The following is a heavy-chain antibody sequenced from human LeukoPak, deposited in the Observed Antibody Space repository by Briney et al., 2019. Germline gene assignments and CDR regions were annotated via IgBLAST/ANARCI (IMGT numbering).Heavy chain of an antibody. CDR3: ASSCGGSCYHAFDY. CDR1: GFTFSSYS. V-gene: IGHV3-21*01. CDR2: ISSSSSYI. D-gene: IGHD2-15*01. J-gene: IGHJ4*02. Sequence: GGSLRLSCAASGFTFSSYSMSWVRQAPGKGLEWVSSISSSSSYIYYADSVKGRFTISKDNAKNSLYLQMNSLRAEDTAVYYCASSCGGSCYHAFDYWGQGTLVTVSS.